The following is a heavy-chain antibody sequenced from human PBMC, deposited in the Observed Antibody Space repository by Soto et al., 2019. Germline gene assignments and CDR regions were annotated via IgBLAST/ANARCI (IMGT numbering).Heavy chain of an antibody. D-gene: IGHD3-9*01. CDR3: SRVVLVSPILTGVMDV. V-gene: IGHV4-31*03. CDR2: IYYSGST. CDR1: GGNISSGGCY. J-gene: IGHJ6*02. Sequence: TSETLSLTCTVSGGNISSGGCYWSWIRQQLGKGLEWIGYIYYSGSTYYNPSLKRRVTISVDTSKNQFSLKLSSVTAADTAVYYCSRVVLVSPILTGVMDVLGQGTTVTVSS.